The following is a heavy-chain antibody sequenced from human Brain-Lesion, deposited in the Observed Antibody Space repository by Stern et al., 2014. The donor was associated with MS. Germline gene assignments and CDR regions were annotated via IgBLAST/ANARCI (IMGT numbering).Heavy chain of an antibody. D-gene: IGHD3-3*01. V-gene: IGHV1-2*02. J-gene: IGHJ6*02. CDR1: GYIFTGYY. CDR2: INPKTGGT. Sequence: VQLVESGAEVKKPGASVKVSCKTSGYIFTGYYIHWVRQAPGQGLEWMAWINPKTGGTKYAQKFQGRVTMSRDPSISTAYVELSSLTSDDTAVYYCARDQRGITIFGVVTDYYYLGMDVWGQGTTVTVSS. CDR3: ARDQRGITIFGVVTDYYYLGMDV.